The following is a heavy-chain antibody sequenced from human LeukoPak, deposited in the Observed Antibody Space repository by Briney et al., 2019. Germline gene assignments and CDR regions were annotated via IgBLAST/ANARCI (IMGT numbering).Heavy chain of an antibody. Sequence: GASVKVSCKASGGTFSSYAISWVRQAPGQGLAWMGGIIPIFGTANYAQKFQGRVTITADESTSTAYMELSSLRSEDTAVYYCARAPREYQLLWSAFDIWGQGTMVTVSS. D-gene: IGHD2-2*01. J-gene: IGHJ3*02. V-gene: IGHV1-69*13. CDR2: IIPIFGTA. CDR1: GGTFSSYA. CDR3: ARAPREYQLLWSAFDI.